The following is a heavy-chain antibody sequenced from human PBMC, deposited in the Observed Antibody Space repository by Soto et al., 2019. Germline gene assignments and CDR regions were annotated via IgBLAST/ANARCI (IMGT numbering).Heavy chain of an antibody. Sequence: SVKVSCKASGGTFSSYAISWVRQAPGQGLEWMGGIIPIFGTANYAQKFQGRVTITADESTSTAYMELSSLRSEDTAVYYCARSQSSRYGFWSGSNWFDPWGQGTLVTVSS. D-gene: IGHD3-3*01. CDR3: ARSQSSRYGFWSGSNWFDP. J-gene: IGHJ5*02. CDR1: GGTFSSYA. V-gene: IGHV1-69*13. CDR2: IIPIFGTA.